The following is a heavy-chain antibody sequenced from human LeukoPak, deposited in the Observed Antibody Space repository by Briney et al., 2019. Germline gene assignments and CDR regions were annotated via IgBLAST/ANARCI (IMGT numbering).Heavy chain of an antibody. V-gene: IGHV4-39*01. CDR3: ASYRSSYVDY. Sequence: PSETLSLTCTVSGGSISSSTYHWGWIRQPPGKALEWIGTIYYSGITDYNPSLKCRVAISVDTSKNQFSLKVGSVTAADTAVYYCASYRSSYVDYWGQGTLVTVSS. D-gene: IGHD2-2*01. CDR2: IYYSGIT. J-gene: IGHJ4*02. CDR1: GGSISSSTYH.